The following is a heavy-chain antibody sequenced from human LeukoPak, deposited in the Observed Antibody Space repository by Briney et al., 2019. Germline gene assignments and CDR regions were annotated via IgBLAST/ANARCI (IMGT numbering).Heavy chain of an antibody. D-gene: IGHD1-1*01. V-gene: IGHV3-11*06. CDR3: ARDPRTVRI. J-gene: IGHJ4*02. Sequence: GGSLRLSCAASGFTFSASYMTWVRQAPGKGLEWLSYISGNSGDTNYADSVKGRFTISRDNAENSLYLQMNSLRVEDTAVYYCARDPRTVRIWGQGTLVTVSS. CDR1: GFTFSASY. CDR2: ISGNSGDT.